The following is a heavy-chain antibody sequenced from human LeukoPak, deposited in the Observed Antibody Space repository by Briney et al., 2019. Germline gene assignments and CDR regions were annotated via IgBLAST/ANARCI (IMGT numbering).Heavy chain of an antibody. CDR1: GFTFTSSA. D-gene: IGHD1-26*01. CDR3: AAATGATAGSYAFDI. CDR2: IVVGSGNT. Sequence: GTSVKVSCKASGFTFTSSAVQWVRQARGQRLEWIGWIVVGSGNTNFAQKFQERVTISRDMSTSTAYMEVSSLRSEDTAVYYCAAATGATAGSYAFDIWGQGTMVTVSS. J-gene: IGHJ3*02. V-gene: IGHV1-58*01.